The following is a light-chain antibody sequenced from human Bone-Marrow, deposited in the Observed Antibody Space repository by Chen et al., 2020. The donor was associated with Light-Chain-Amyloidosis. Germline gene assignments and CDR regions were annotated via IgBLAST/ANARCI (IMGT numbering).Light chain of an antibody. CDR3: QAWDSSTGV. Sequence: SYELTQPHSVSVSPGQTASITCSGDKMVNKYVCWYQQKPGHSPVLVIYRHNKRPSGIPERFSGSISGNTATLTISGTQAIDEADYYCQAWDSSTGVFGGGTKLTGL. CDR2: RHN. J-gene: IGLJ3*02. V-gene: IGLV3-1*01. CDR1: KMVNKY.